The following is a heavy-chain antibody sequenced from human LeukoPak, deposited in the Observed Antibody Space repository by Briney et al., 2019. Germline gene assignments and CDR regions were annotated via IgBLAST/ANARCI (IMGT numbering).Heavy chain of an antibody. V-gene: IGHV1-46*01. J-gene: IGHJ4*02. CDR1: GYTFTSYY. CDR3: ARDYDVSGREGYNSGWYVGSCIY. CDR2: INPSGGST. D-gene: IGHD6-19*01. Sequence: ASVKVSCKASGYTFTSYYMHWVRQAPGQGLEWMGIINPSGGSTSYAQKFQGRVTMTRDTSTSTVYMELSSLRSEDTAVYYCARDYDVSGREGYNSGWYVGSCIYWGQGTLVTVSS.